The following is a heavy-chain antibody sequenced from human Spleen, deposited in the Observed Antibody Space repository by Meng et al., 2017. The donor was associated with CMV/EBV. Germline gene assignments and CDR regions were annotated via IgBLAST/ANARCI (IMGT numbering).Heavy chain of an antibody. CDR1: GGALIGYY. CDR2: INHSGST. J-gene: IGHJ3*02. CDR3: AEVYDSSGSDAFDI. Sequence: RLRQWVAGLWRPSAPRSPTCAVYGGALIGYYGSWIRQPPGKGLEWIGEINHSGSTNYNPYLKSPVTISVATSKNQFSLKLSSVTAADTAVYYCAEVYDSSGSDAFDIWGQGTMVTVSS. V-gene: IGHV4-34*01. D-gene: IGHD3-22*01.